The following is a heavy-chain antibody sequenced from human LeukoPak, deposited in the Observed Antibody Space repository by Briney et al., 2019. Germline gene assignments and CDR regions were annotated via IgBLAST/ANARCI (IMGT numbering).Heavy chain of an antibody. J-gene: IGHJ6*03. Sequence: ASVKVSCKASGYTFTSYGISWVRQAPGQGLEWMGWISAYNGNTNYVQELQGRVTMTTDTSTSTAYMELRSPRSDDTAVYYCARGGVAPRGPYYYSYMDVWGKGTTVTVSS. CDR1: GYTFTSYG. V-gene: IGHV1-18*01. CDR2: ISAYNGNT. CDR3: ARGGVAPRGPYYYSYMDV. D-gene: IGHD3-10*01.